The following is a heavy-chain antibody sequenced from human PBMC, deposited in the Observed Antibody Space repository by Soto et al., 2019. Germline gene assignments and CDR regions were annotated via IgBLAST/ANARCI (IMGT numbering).Heavy chain of an antibody. CDR2: IVPIFGTT. Sequence: QVKLVQSGAEVKKPGSSVKVSCKVSGGTFSNYAIAWVRLAPGHGLEWMGGIVPIFGTTYYTQKFQGRATIIADDSTTTAYLEMSSLRSEDTAIYYCARVEAVAGLYNYHGLDVWGQGTAVTVSS. J-gene: IGHJ6*02. D-gene: IGHD6-19*01. CDR1: GGTFSNYA. V-gene: IGHV1-69*12. CDR3: ARVEAVAGLYNYHGLDV.